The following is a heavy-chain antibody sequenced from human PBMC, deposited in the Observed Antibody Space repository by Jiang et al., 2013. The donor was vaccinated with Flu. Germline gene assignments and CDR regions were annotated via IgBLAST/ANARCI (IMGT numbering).Heavy chain of an antibody. J-gene: IGHJ4*02. CDR3: ARGSAEWLFVKSTDY. V-gene: IGHV3-48*02. CDR1: GFTFSSYS. D-gene: IGHD3-3*01. CDR2: ISSSSSTI. Sequence: GLVQPGGSLRLSCAASGFTFSSYSMNWVRQAPGKGLEWVSYISSSSSTIYYADSVKGRFTISRDNAKNSLYLQMNSLRDEDTAVYYCARGSAEWLFVKSTDYWGQGTLVTVSS.